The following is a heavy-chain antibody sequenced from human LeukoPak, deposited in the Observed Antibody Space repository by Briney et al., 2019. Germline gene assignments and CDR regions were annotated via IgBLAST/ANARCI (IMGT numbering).Heavy chain of an antibody. CDR1: GGSISSSSYY. Sequence: SETLSLTCTVSGGSISSSSYYWGWIRQPPGKGLERIGSIYYSGSTYYNPSLKSRVTISVDTSKNQFSLKLSSVTAADTAVYYCAREAYCGGDCYAGGDYWGQGTLVTVSS. J-gene: IGHJ4*02. D-gene: IGHD2-21*02. V-gene: IGHV4-39*01. CDR3: AREAYCGGDCYAGGDY. CDR2: IYYSGST.